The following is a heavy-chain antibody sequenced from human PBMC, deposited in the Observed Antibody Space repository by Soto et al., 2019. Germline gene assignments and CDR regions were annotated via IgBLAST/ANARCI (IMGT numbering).Heavy chain of an antibody. V-gene: IGHV1-8*01. CDR2: MNPNSGNT. CDR1: GYTFPSYD. J-gene: IGHJ5*02. D-gene: IGHD3-10*01. CDR3: AREHYGNSAWFDP. Sequence: QVQLVRSGAEVKKPGASVKVSFKASGYTFPSYDINWVRQTTGQGLEWMGWMNPNSGNTGYAQKFQGRVTMTRNTSISTAYMELSSLRSEDTAVYYCAREHYGNSAWFDPWGQGTLVTVSS.